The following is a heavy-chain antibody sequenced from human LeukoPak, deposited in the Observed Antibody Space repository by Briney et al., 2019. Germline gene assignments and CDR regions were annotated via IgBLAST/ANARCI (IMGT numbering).Heavy chain of an antibody. D-gene: IGHD1-26*01. Sequence: GESLKISCKGSGYRFTSYWIGWVRQMPGRGLEWMGIIYPGDSDTTYSPSFQGQVTISADKSINTVYLQWSSLKASDTAMYYCARGGIGGAPRSGWFDPWGQGTLVTVSS. CDR2: IYPGDSDT. V-gene: IGHV5-51*01. CDR1: GYRFTSYW. J-gene: IGHJ5*02. CDR3: ARGGIGGAPRSGWFDP.